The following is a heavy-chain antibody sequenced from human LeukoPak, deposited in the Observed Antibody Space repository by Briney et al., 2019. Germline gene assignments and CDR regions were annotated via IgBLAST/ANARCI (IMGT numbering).Heavy chain of an antibody. J-gene: IGHJ6*03. CDR2: IYYSGST. V-gene: IGHV4-61*08. Sequence: PSETLSLTCTASGGSISSGGYYWSWIRQHPGKGLEWIGYIYYSGSTNYNPSLKSRVTISVDTSKNQFSLKLSSVTAADTAVYYCARRFDSTLSQYYYMDVWGKGTTVTVSS. D-gene: IGHD3-22*01. CDR3: ARRFDSTLSQYYYMDV. CDR1: GGSISSGGYY.